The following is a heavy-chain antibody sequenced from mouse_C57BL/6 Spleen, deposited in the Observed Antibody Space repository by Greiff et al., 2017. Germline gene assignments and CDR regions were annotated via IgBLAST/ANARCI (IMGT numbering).Heavy chain of an antibody. Sequence: EVQLVESGGGLVQPKGSLKLSCAASGFSFNTYAMNWVRQAPGKGLEWVARIRSKSNNYATSYAASVKDRFTISRDDSESMLYLQMNNLKTEDTAMYYCVRHHGSSYGAMDYWGQGTSVTVSS. CDR2: IRSKSNNYAT. CDR3: VRHHGSSYGAMDY. CDR1: GFSFNTYA. D-gene: IGHD1-1*01. J-gene: IGHJ4*01. V-gene: IGHV10-1*01.